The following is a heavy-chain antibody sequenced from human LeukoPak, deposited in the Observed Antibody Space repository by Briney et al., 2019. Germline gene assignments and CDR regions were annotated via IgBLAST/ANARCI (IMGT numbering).Heavy chain of an antibody. D-gene: IGHD5-24*01. Sequence: PGGSLRLSCAASGFTFTTYWLTWVRQAPGKGLEWVANINQDGTEKYFGDSVKGRFTISTDKSKNTPYLQMNSLRGEDTAVYYCARGRNGYHNTGGQGTLVTVSS. CDR1: GFTFTTYW. CDR3: ARGRNGYHNT. CDR2: INQDGTEK. J-gene: IGHJ4*02. V-gene: IGHV3-7*04.